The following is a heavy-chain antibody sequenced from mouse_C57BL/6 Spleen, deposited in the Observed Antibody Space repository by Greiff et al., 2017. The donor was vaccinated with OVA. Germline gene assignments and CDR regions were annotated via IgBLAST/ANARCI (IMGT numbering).Heavy chain of an antibody. V-gene: IGHV1-76*01. CDR3: ARAYDGYFYAMDY. D-gene: IGHD2-3*01. J-gene: IGHJ4*01. CDR1: GYTFTDYY. Sequence: QVQLQQSGAELVRPGASVKLSCKASGYTFTDYYINWVKQRPGPGLEWIARIYPGSGNTYYNEKFKGKATLTAEKSSSTAYMQLSSLTSEDSAVYFCARAYDGYFYAMDYWGQGTSVTVSS. CDR2: IYPGSGNT.